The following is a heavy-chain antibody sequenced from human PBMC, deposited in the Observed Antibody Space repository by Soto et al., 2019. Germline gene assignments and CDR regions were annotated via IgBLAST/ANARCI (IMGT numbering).Heavy chain of an antibody. CDR3: ARERTGTTSMDV. CDR1: GYTFTSYD. V-gene: IGHV1-8*01. Sequence: QVPLVQSGAEVKKPGASVKVSCKASGYTFTSYDINWVRQATGQGLEWMGWMNPNSGNTGYAQKFRGRVTMTRNTSISTAYMELSSLRSEDTAVYYCARERTGTTSMDVWGQGTTVIVSS. D-gene: IGHD1-1*01. CDR2: MNPNSGNT. J-gene: IGHJ6*02.